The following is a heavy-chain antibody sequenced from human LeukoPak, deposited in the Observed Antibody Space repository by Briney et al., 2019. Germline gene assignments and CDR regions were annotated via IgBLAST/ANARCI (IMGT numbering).Heavy chain of an antibody. Sequence: PSETLSLTCTVSGGSISSYYWSWIRQPPGKGLEWIGYIYYSGSTNYNPSLKSRVTISVDTSKNQFSLKLSSVTAADTAVYYCARHSNYGSGGYYRYWFDPWGQGTLVTVSS. V-gene: IGHV4-59*08. CDR3: ARHSNYGSGGYYRYWFDP. D-gene: IGHD3-10*01. CDR2: IYYSGST. CDR1: GGSISSYY. J-gene: IGHJ5*02.